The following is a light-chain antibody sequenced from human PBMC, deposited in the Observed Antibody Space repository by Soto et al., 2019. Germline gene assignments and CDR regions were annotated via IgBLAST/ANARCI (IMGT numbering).Light chain of an antibody. J-gene: IGLJ1*01. CDR2: DVS. Sequence: QSALTQPASVSGSPGQSITISCTGTSSDVGGYNYVSWYQQHPGKAPKLMIYDVSNRPSGVSNRFSGSKSGSTASLTISGLQAEDEADYYCSSYTSSSTYVFGTGTKATVL. CDR1: SSDVGGYNY. CDR3: SSYTSSSTYV. V-gene: IGLV2-14*01.